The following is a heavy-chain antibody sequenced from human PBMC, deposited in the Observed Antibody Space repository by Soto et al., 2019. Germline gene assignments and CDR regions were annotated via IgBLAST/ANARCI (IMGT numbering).Heavy chain of an antibody. CDR2: INPNSGGT. D-gene: IGHD6-6*01. Sequence: ASVKVSCKASGYTFTGYYMHWARQAPGQGLEWMGWINPNSGGTNYAQKFQGRVTMTRDTSISTAYMELSRLRSDDTAVYYCAREKDDSSSSPSSYYYYGMDVWGQGTTVTVSS. CDR1: GYTFTGYY. V-gene: IGHV1-2*02. J-gene: IGHJ6*02. CDR3: AREKDDSSSSPSSYYYYGMDV.